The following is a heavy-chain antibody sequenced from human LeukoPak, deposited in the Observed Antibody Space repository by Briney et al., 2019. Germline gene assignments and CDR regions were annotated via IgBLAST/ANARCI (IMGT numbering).Heavy chain of an antibody. D-gene: IGHD2-8*02. J-gene: IGHJ4*02. Sequence: SQTLSLTCTVPGDSISSGDYYWNWIRQPPGKGLEWIGYTYYSGNTYYNPSLKSRVTISVDTSKNQFSLQLTSVTAADTAVYCCARDYPGGVYYFDYWGQGTLVTVSS. CDR1: GDSISSGDYY. V-gene: IGHV4-30-4*08. CDR3: ARDYPGGVYYFDY. CDR2: TYYSGNT.